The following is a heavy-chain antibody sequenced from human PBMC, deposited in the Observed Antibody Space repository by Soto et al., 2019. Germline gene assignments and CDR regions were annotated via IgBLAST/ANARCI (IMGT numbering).Heavy chain of an antibody. Sequence: SVKVSCKASGGTFSSYAISWVRQAPGQGLEWMGGIIPIFGTANYAQKFQGRVTITADESTSTAYMELSSLRSEDTAVYYCARDPSAGNWFDPWGQGTLVTVSS. J-gene: IGHJ5*02. V-gene: IGHV1-69*13. CDR2: IIPIFGTA. D-gene: IGHD6-25*01. CDR1: GGTFSSYA. CDR3: ARDPSAGNWFDP.